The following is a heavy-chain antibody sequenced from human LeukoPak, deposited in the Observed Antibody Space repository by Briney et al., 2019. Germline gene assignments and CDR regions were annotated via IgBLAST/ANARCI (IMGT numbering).Heavy chain of an antibody. J-gene: IGHJ4*02. CDR2: ISNSGGTI. Sequence: GGSLRLSCAAAGFTFSDYYMRWNRPAPGKGLEWVSYISNSGGTIYYADSGKGRFTISRDNAKNSLYLQMNSLTAEDTAVYYCARTWHDFWSGYYPTPLGYWGQGTLVTVSS. CDR3: ARTWHDFWSGYYPTPLGY. CDR1: GFTFSDYY. D-gene: IGHD3-3*01. V-gene: IGHV3-11*04.